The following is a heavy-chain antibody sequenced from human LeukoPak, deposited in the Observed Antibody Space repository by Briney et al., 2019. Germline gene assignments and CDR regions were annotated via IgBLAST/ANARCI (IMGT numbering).Heavy chain of an antibody. CDR2: LYTGGDT. V-gene: IGHV3-53*01. Sequence: GGSLRLSCAVSGFSFSAHYMSWVRQAPGKGLECVSFLYTGGDTYYADSVKGRFTISRDNSKNTLYLQMNGLRAEDTAVYYCAKVSGFWSGYLSDYWGQGTLVTVSS. CDR3: AKVSGFWSGYLSDY. CDR1: GFSFSAHY. D-gene: IGHD3-3*01. J-gene: IGHJ4*02.